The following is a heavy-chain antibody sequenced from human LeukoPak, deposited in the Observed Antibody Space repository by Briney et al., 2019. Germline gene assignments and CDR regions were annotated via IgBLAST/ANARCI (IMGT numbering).Heavy chain of an antibody. CDR3: ARSRYFDSTYYYGMDV. J-gene: IGHJ6*04. CDR2: IIPIFGTA. D-gene: IGHD3-9*01. CDR1: GGTFSSYA. Sequence: SVKVSCKASGGTFSSYAISWVRQAPGQGLEWMGGIIPIFGTANYAQKFQGRVTITADKSTSTAYMELSSLRSEDTAVYYCARSRYFDSTYYYGMDVWGKGTTVTVSS. V-gene: IGHV1-69*06.